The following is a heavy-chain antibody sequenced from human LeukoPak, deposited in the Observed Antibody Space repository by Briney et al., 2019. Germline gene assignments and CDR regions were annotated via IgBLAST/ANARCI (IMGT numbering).Heavy chain of an antibody. CDR2: IYYSGST. V-gene: IGHV4-30-4*08. Sequence: SETLSLTCTVSGGSISSGDYYWSSIRQPPGKGLEWIGYIYYSGSTYYNPSLKSRVTISVDTSKNQFSLMLSSVTAGDTAVYYCARGTAKYSSGNWFDPWGQGTLVTVSS. CDR1: GGSISSGDYY. CDR3: ARGTAKYSSGNWFDP. D-gene: IGHD6-25*01. J-gene: IGHJ5*02.